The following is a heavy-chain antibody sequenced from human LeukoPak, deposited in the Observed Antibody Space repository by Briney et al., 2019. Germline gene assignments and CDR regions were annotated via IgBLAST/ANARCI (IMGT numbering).Heavy chain of an antibody. CDR1: GGSISSYY. D-gene: IGHD5/OR15-5a*01. CDR3: ARDFNTNWFDP. J-gene: IGHJ5*02. V-gene: IGHV4-59*01. CDR2: IYYSGST. Sequence: SETLSLTCTVSGGSISSYYWSWIRQPPGKGLEWIGYIYYSGSTNYNPSLKSRVTISVDTSKNQLSLKLSSVTAADTAVYYCARDFNTNWFDPWGQGTLVTVSS.